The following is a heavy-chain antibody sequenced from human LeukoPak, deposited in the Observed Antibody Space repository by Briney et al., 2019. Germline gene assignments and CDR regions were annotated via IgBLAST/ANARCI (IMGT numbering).Heavy chain of an antibody. CDR2: IIPIFDTS. V-gene: IGHV1-69*13. J-gene: IGHJ4*02. Sequence: ASVKVSCKAPGDTFSSYAITWVRQAPGQGLEWMGGIIPIFDTSNYAQKFQGRVTFTSDDSTSTAYMELSSLRSEDTAVYYCATPGDCSGGSCYDFGYWGQGTLVTVSS. CDR3: ATPGDCSGGSCYDFGY. D-gene: IGHD2-15*01. CDR1: GDTFSSYA.